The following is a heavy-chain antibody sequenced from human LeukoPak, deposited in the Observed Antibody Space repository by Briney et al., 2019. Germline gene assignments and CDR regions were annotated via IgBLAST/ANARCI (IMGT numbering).Heavy chain of an antibody. CDR2: INPNSGGT. CDR1: GYTFTGYY. Sequence: ASVKVSCKASGYTFTGYYMHWVRQAPGQGLEWMGWINPNSGGTNYAQKFQGRVTMTRDTSTSTVYMELSSLRSEDTAVYYCARVPLEAVPASKWGWFDPWGQGTLVTVSS. V-gene: IGHV1-2*02. CDR3: ARVPLEAVPASKWGWFDP. J-gene: IGHJ5*02. D-gene: IGHD2-2*01.